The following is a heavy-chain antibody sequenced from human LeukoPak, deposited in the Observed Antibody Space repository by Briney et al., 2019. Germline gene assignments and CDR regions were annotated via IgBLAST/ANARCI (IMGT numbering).Heavy chain of an antibody. CDR1: GYTFTAYY. V-gene: IGHV1-2*02. CDR2: IDTNSGGT. J-gene: IGHJ4*02. D-gene: IGHD2-15*01. CDR3: ASEAFCAGGSCYLHRVAS. Sequence: ASVKVSCKASGYTFTAYYMHWVRQAPGQGLEWMGWIDTNSGGTNYAQKFQGRVTITRDTSIGTAYMGLSSLISDDTAVYYCASEAFCAGGSCYLHRVASWGPGTLVTVSS.